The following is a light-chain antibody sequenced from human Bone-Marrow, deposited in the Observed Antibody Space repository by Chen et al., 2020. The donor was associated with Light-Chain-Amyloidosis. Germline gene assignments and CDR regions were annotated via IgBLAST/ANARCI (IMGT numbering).Light chain of an antibody. J-gene: IGKJ5*01. CDR1: QGISSY. V-gene: IGKV1-9*01. CDR3: QQLNSYPP. CDR2: AAS. Sequence: DIQLTQSPSFLSASVGDRVTITCRASQGISSYLAWYQQTPGKAPKRLIYAASTWQSGVPSRFSGSGSGTEFTLTISSLQPEDFATYYCQQLNSYPPFGQGTRLEIK.